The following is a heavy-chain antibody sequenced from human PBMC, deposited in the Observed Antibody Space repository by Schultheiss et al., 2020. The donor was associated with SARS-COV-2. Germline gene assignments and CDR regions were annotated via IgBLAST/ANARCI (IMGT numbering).Heavy chain of an antibody. Sequence: TLSLTCTVSGGSISSGFYYWTWIRQPAGKGLEWIGRIHTSGSTYYNPSLKSRVTISVDTSKNQFSLKLSSVTAADTAVYYCASAKGIWGQGTLVTVSS. CDR1: GGSISSGFYY. CDR3: ASAKGI. D-gene: IGHD6-13*01. V-gene: IGHV4-61*02. J-gene: IGHJ4*02. CDR2: IHTSGST.